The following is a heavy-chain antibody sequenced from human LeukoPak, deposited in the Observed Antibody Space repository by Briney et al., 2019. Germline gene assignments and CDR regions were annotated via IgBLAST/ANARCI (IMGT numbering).Heavy chain of an antibody. Sequence: GGSLRLSCAASGFTFDDYTMHWVRQVPGKGLQWVSLITWDGGSTFYADSVKGRFTISRDNSKKSLSLQMYGLSTEDTALYYCARERRRVIDYWGQGALVTVSS. CDR2: ITWDGGST. CDR1: GFTFDDYT. V-gene: IGHV3-43*01. D-gene: IGHD1-26*01. J-gene: IGHJ4*02. CDR3: ARERRRVIDY.